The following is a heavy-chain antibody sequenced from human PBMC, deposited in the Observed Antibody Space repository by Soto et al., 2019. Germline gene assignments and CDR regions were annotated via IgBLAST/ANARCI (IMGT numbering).Heavy chain of an antibody. CDR3: ARDRGKVVAATRFDY. CDR1: GFTFSSYS. D-gene: IGHD2-15*01. Sequence: EVQLVESGGGLVKPGGSLRLSCAASGFTFSSYSMNWVRQAPGKGLEWVSSISSSSSYIYYADSVKGRFTISRDNAKNSLDLKMNSLRAEDTAVYYGARDRGKVVAATRFDYWGQGTLVTVSS. J-gene: IGHJ4*02. V-gene: IGHV3-21*01. CDR2: ISSSSSYI.